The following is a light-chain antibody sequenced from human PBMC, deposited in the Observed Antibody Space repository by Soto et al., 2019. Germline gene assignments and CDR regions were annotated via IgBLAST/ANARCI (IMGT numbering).Light chain of an antibody. CDR3: SSYTTSNNYV. CDR1: SSDIGVYNY. Sequence: QSALTQPASVSGSPGQSITFSCTGTSSDIGVYNYVSWYQQHPGKAPKLMIYEVNNRPSGVSNRFSGSKSGNTASLTISGLQAEDEADYYCSSYTTSNNYVFGNGTKVTV. V-gene: IGLV2-14*01. CDR2: EVN. J-gene: IGLJ1*01.